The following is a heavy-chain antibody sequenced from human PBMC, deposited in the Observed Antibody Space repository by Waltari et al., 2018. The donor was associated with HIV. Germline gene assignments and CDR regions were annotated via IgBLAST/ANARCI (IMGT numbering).Heavy chain of an antibody. D-gene: IGHD1-1*01. Sequence: EVRLVESGGGLGQPGGSLRLSCAGSGFTSRRYWMNWVRQTPGKGLEWVSRIKPDGTQTDYADSVKGRFTISRDNAKSTLHLQLNALSVEDTALYFCTGDTFGNDDFWGQGVLVTVSS. J-gene: IGHJ4*02. CDR2: IKPDGTQT. V-gene: IGHV3-74*01. CDR3: TGDTFGNDDF. CDR1: GFTSRRYW.